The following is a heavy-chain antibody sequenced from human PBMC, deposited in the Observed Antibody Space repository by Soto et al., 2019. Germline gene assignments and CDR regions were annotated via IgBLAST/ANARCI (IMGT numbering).Heavy chain of an antibody. CDR2: TSAYKGNT. V-gene: IGHV1-18*01. CDR1: GYTFTSYG. Sequence: ASVKVSCKASGYTFTSYGISWVRQAPGQGLEWMGWTSAYKGNTNYAQKLQGRVTMTTDTSTSTAYMELRSLRSDDTAVYYCARRQWLVRGYYYGMDVWGQGTTVTVSS. D-gene: IGHD6-19*01. CDR3: ARRQWLVRGYYYGMDV. J-gene: IGHJ6*02.